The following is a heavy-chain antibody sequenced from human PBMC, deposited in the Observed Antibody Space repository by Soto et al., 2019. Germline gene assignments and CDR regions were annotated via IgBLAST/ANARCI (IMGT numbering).Heavy chain of an antibody. D-gene: IGHD2-2*01. CDR1: GGSFSGYY. CDR2: IHHSGST. Sequence: SETLSLTCAVYGGSFSGYYWSWIRQPPGKGLEWIGEIHHSGSTNYNPSLKSRVTISEDTSKNQFSLMLRSVTDADTAVYYCARYCSSSSCHGVFDYWGQGTLVTVSS. CDR3: ARYCSSSSCHGVFDY. J-gene: IGHJ4*02. V-gene: IGHV4-34*01.